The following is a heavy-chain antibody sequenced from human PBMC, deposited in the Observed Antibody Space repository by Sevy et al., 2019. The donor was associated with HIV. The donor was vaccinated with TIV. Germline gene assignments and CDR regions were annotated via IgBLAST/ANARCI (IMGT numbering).Heavy chain of an antibody. CDR3: ATSSGSSESGYYFDY. J-gene: IGHJ4*02. Sequence: GGSLRLSCAASGFTFSNAWMSWVRQAPGKGLEWVGHIKSKTDGGTTDFTAPVKGRFTISRDDSKTTLFLQMNSPKTEDTAVYYCATSSGSSESGYYFDYWGQGTLVTVSS. D-gene: IGHD1-26*01. CDR2: IKSKTDGGTT. V-gene: IGHV3-15*01. CDR1: GFTFSNAW.